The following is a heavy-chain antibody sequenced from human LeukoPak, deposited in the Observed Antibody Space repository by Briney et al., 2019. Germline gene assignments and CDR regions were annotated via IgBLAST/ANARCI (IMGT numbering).Heavy chain of an antibody. V-gene: IGHV1-69*13. Sequence: GASVKVSCKASGGTFSSYAISWVRQAPGQGLEWMGGIIPIFGTANYAQKFQGRVTITADESTSTAYMELSRLRSDDTAVYYCARDYKSTGGSYYHDAFDIWGQGTMVTVSS. J-gene: IGHJ3*02. CDR3: ARDYKSTGGSYYHDAFDI. D-gene: IGHD1-26*01. CDR2: IIPIFGTA. CDR1: GGTFSSYA.